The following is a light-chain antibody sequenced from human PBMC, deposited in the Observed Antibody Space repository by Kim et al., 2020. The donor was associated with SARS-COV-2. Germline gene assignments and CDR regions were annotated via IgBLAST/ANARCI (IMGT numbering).Light chain of an antibody. V-gene: IGLV3-21*01. CDR3: QVWQSDGDQWI. CDR1: DIQGTC. J-gene: IGLJ2*01. CDR2: SSS. Sequence: PGNTPKSACWANDIQGTCVQWYQHKTVQAPVLVIYSSSDRPSRIPERISGSSSGNTATLTISRVEAANEADYYCQVWQSDGDQWIFGGGTQLTVL.